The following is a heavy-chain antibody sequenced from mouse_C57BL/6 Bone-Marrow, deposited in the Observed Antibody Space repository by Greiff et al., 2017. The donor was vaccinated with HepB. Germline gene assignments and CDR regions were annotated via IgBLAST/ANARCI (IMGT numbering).Heavy chain of an antibody. CDR3: ASYYYYGSSY. V-gene: IGHV1-64*01. Sequence: QVQLQQPGAELVKPGASVKLSCKASGYTFTSYWMHWVKQRPGQGLEWIGMIHPTSGSTNYNEKFKSKATLTVDKSSSTAYMQLSSLTSEDTAVYYCASYYYYGSSYWGQGTTLTVSS. CDR2: IHPTSGST. J-gene: IGHJ2*01. CDR1: GYTFTSYW. D-gene: IGHD1-1*01.